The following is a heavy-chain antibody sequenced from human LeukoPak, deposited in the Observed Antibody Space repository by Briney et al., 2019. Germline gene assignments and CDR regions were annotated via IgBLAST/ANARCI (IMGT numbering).Heavy chain of an antibody. CDR2: IYASGTT. CDR1: GGSISVYY. Sequence: SETLSLTCTVSGGSISVYYWGWIRQSAGKGLELIGRIYASGTTNYNPSLQSRLTMSVDTSKNQFSLKLASMTAADTAVYYCARGGSYLDYWGQGTLVTVSS. V-gene: IGHV4-4*07. CDR3: ARGGSYLDY. J-gene: IGHJ4*02. D-gene: IGHD3-16*01.